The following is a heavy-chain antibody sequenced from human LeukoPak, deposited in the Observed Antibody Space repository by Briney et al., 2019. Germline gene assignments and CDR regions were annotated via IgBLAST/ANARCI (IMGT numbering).Heavy chain of an antibody. V-gene: IGHV3-72*01. Sequence: GGSLRLSCAASGFTFSDHYMDWVRQAPGKGLEWVGRTRNKANSYTTEYAASVKGRFTISRDDSKNSLYLQMNSLKTEDTAVYYCARGSYGGLHFGMDVWGQGTTVTVSS. CDR3: ARGSYGGLHFGMDV. J-gene: IGHJ6*02. CDR1: GFTFSDHY. CDR2: TRNKANSYTT. D-gene: IGHD3-10*01.